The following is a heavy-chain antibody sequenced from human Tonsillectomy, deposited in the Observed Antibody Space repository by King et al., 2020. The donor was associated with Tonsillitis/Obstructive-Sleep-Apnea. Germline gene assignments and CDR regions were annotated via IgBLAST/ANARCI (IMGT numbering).Heavy chain of an antibody. CDR1: GYTFTSYY. Sequence: MQLVQSGAEVKKPGASVKVSCKASGYTFTSYYMHWVRQAPGQGLEWMGIINPSGGSISYAQKFQGRVTMTRDTSTSTVYMELSSLRSEDTAVYDCARGGYYGSGSNYDFDIWGQGTMVTVSS. CDR3: ARGGYYGSGSNYDFDI. V-gene: IGHV1-46*01. D-gene: IGHD3-10*01. CDR2: INPSGGSI. J-gene: IGHJ3*02.